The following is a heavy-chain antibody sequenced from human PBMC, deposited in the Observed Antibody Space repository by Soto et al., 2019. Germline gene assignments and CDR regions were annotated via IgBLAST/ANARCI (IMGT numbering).Heavy chain of an antibody. J-gene: IGHJ4*02. V-gene: IGHV3-11*03. CDR3: ARWVATNEYYFDY. CDR2: ISSSSSYT. D-gene: IGHD5-12*01. Sequence: PGGSLRLSCAASGFTFSDNYMSWFRQAPGKGPEWVSCISSSSSYTKYADSVKGRFTISRDNAKNSLYLEMNSLRAEDTAVYYCARWVATNEYYFDYWGQGALVTVSS. CDR1: GFTFSDNY.